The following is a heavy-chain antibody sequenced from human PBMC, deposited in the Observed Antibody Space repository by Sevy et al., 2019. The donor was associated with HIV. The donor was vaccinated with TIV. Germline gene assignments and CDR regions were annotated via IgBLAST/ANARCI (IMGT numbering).Heavy chain of an antibody. D-gene: IGHD1-7*01. J-gene: IGHJ6*02. Sequence: GGYLRLSCAASGFTFDSYAMNWVRQAPGKGLEWVSAISGSALTTDYAGSVKGRFAITNDNCKNTLYLQMNSLRAENTAIYYGAKDDGSTAGRMDVCGQGTTVTVSS. CDR3: AKDDGSTAGRMDV. CDR2: ISGSALTT. V-gene: IGHV3-23*01. CDR1: GFTFDSYA.